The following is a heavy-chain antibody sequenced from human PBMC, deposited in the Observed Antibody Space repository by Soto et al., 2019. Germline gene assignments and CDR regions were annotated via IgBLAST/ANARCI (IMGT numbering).Heavy chain of an antibody. CDR3: ARGSSTSGSKRPNDP. Sequence: ASVKVSCKASGYTFTDYYMHWVRQAPGQGLEWMGWIKPNSGGTRYAQNFQGRVTMTCDTSISTAYMELSSLRSDDTAVFYCARGSSTSGSKRPNDPWGQGTLVTGSS. D-gene: IGHD3-10*01. CDR1: GYTFTDYY. J-gene: IGHJ5*02. V-gene: IGHV1-2*02. CDR2: IKPNSGGT.